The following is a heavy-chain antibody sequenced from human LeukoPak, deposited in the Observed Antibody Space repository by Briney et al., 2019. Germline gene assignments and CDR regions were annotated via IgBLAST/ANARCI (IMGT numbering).Heavy chain of an antibody. CDR1: GFNFNNFA. J-gene: IGHJ4*02. D-gene: IGHD6-6*01. V-gene: IGHV3-23*01. CDR2: IADTGGST. CDR3: AKGSSGGRPYYFDY. Sequence: GGSLRLSCAASGFNFNNFAMSWVRQAPGKVLEWVSAIADTGGSTYSADSVKGRFTISRDNSKNTLYLQMNSLRAEDTAVYYCAKGSSGGRPYYFDYWGQGTLVTVSS.